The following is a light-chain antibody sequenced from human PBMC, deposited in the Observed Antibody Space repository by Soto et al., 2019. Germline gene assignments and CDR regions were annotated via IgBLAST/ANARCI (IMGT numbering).Light chain of an antibody. CDR1: DNIFTF. J-gene: IGKJ4*01. Sequence: DIQLIQSPATLSASVGDRITITCRASDNIFTFLAWYQQRSGSAPNLLIYAAPDLESGVPSRFSGSRSGTEFPLTIDNLQPDDFSTYYSHHYNTKSLTFGGGTNVDVK. CDR2: AAP. V-gene: IGKV1-5*01. CDR3: HHYNTKSLT.